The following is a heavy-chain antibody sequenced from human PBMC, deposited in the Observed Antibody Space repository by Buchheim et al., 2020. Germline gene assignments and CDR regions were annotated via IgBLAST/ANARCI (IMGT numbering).Heavy chain of an antibody. CDR1: GFTFSSYG. CDR2: ISYDGSNK. V-gene: IGHV3-30*18. J-gene: IGHJ4*02. CDR3: AKQYRAARRYFDY. Sequence: QVQLVESGGGVVQPGRSLRLSCAASGFTFSSYGMHWVRQAPGKGLEWVAVISYDGSNKYYADSVKGRFTISRDNSKNTLYLRMNSLRAEDTAVYYCAKQYRAARRYFDYWGQGTL. D-gene: IGHD6-6*01.